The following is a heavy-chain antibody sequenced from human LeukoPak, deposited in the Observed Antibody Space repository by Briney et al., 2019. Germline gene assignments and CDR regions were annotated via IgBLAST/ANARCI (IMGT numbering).Heavy chain of an antibody. V-gene: IGHV3-48*03. CDR3: AKGVLWFGESYYFDY. D-gene: IGHD3-10*01. J-gene: IGHJ4*02. CDR2: ISSSGSTI. Sequence: PGGSLRLSCAASGFTFSSYEMNWVRQAPGKGLEWVSYISSSGSTIYYADSVKGRFTISRDNAKNSLYLQMNSLRAEDTAVYYCAKGVLWFGESYYFDYWGQGTLVTVSS. CDR1: GFTFSSYE.